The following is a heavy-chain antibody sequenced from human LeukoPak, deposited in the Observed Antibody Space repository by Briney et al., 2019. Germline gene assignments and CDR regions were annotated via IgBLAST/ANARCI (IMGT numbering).Heavy chain of an antibody. D-gene: IGHD1-26*01. CDR1: GFSFRNTW. Sequence: GGSLRLSCTTSGFSFRNTWMSWVRQAPGKGLEWVAHIKKDETEIYYADSVKGRFTISRDNAKRSLYLQMNVLRAADTAVYYCATLNWDDGEVSGFDHWGRGIMVTVSS. V-gene: IGHV3-7*01. CDR2: IKKDETEI. CDR3: ATLNWDDGEVSGFDH. J-gene: IGHJ5*02.